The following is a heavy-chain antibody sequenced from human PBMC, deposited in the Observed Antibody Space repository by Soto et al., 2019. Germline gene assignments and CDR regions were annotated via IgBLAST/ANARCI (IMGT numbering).Heavy chain of an antibody. CDR2: ISSSSST. Sequence: GALRRSGAGCGVPVSSNSMKWVRQAPGKGLEWISYISSSSSTIYADSVKGRFTISRDNAKNSLYLQMNSLRDEDTAVYYCARVIWSGHLTSDLWGQGTLVTVSS. J-gene: IGHJ5*02. V-gene: IGHV3-48*02. D-gene: IGHD3-3*01. CDR3: ARVIWSGHLTSDL. CDR1: GVPVSSNS.